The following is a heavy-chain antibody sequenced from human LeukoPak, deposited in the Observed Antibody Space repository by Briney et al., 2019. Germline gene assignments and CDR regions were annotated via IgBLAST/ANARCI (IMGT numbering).Heavy chain of an antibody. CDR2: ISDSGDKT. J-gene: IGHJ3*02. CDR3: AKRGDGPGVVGAFDI. D-gene: IGHD1-26*01. CDR1: GFTFSNYA. Sequence: GGSLRLSCAASGFTFSNYAMSWVRQAPGKGLECVSAISDSGDKTDYADSVRGRFTIYRDNSKDTLYLQMNSLGAADTAVYYCAKRGDGPGVVGAFDIWGQGTMVTVSS. V-gene: IGHV3-23*01.